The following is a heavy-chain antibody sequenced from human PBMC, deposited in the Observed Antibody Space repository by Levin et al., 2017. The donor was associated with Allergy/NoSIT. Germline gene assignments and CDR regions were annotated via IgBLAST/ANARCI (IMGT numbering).Heavy chain of an antibody. CDR3: AKPRFSGSYGPFI. Sequence: GESLKISCAASGFTFSSYAMSWVRQAPGKGLEWVSAISGSGGSTYYADSVKGRFTISRDNSKNTLYLQMNSLRAEDTAVYYCAKPRFSGSYGPFIWGQGTMVTVSS. CDR2: ISGSGGST. CDR1: GFTFSSYA. J-gene: IGHJ3*02. V-gene: IGHV3-23*01. D-gene: IGHD1-26*01.